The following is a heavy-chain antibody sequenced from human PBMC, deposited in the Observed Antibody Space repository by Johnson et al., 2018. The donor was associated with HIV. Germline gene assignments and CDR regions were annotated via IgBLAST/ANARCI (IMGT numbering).Heavy chain of an antibody. CDR2: INWNGGST. Sequence: VQLVESGGGLVQPGRSLRLSCTASGFTFGDYAMGWVRQVPGKGLEWVSGINWNGGSTGYADSVKGRFTLSRDNAKTSLYLQMTSLSAEGTAVYYFARVLAYCGGDCSPGAFDIWGQGTMVTVSS. D-gene: IGHD2-21*02. J-gene: IGHJ3*02. V-gene: IGHV3-20*04. CDR1: GFTFGDYA. CDR3: ARVLAYCGGDCSPGAFDI.